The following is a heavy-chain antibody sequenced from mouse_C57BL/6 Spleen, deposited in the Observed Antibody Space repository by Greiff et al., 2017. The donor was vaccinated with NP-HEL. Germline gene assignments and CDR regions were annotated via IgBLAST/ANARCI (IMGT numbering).Heavy chain of an antibody. V-gene: IGHV1-18*01. J-gene: IGHJ4*01. D-gene: IGHD1-1*01. CDR1: GYTFTDYN. CDR3: ASTPNYYGSSYDAMDY. CDR2: INPNNGGT. Sequence: EVQLQQSGPELVKPGASVKIPCKASGYTFTDYNMDWVKQSHGKSLEWIGDINPNNGGTIYNQKFKGKATLTVDKSSSTAYMELRSLTSEDTAVYYCASTPNYYGSSYDAMDYWGQGTSVTVSS.